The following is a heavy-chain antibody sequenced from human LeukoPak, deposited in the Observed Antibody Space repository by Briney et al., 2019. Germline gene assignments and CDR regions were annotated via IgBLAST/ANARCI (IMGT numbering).Heavy chain of an antibody. CDR2: IYYSGST. V-gene: IGHV4-59*01. CDR3: ARTIVVVPAAPISDYYMDV. Sequence: PSETLSLTCTVSGGSISIYYWSWVRQPPGRGRGWGGYIYYSGSTNYNPSLKSRVTISVDTSKNQFSLKLSSVTAADTAVYYCARTIVVVPAAPISDYYMDVWGKGTTVTVSS. D-gene: IGHD2-2*01. J-gene: IGHJ6*03. CDR1: GGSISIYY.